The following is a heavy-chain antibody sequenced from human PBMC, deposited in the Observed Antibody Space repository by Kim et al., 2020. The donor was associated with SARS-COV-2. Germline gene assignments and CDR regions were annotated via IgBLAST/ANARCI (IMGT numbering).Heavy chain of an antibody. CDR2: IDPSDSYT. V-gene: IGHV5-10-1*01. D-gene: IGHD2-2*01. CDR1: GYSFTSYW. J-gene: IGHJ6*02. Sequence: GESLKISCKGSGYSFTSYWISWVRQMPGKGLEWMGRIDPSDSYTNYSPSFQGHVTISADKSISTAYLQWSSLKASDTAMYYCARQGPYCSSTSCYADYYYYGMDVWGQGTTVTVSS. CDR3: ARQGPYCSSTSCYADYYYYGMDV.